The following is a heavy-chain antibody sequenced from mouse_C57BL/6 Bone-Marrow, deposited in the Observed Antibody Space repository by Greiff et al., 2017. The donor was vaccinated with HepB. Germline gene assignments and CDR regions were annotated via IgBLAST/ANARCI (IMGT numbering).Heavy chain of an antibody. Sequence: EVQLQESGPELVKPGDSVKISCKASGYSFTGYFMNWVMQSPGKSLEWIGRLNPYNGDTFYNQKFKGKATLTVDKSSSTAHMELRSLTSEDSAVYYGARLRWYFDYWGQGTTLTVTS. J-gene: IGHJ2*01. D-gene: IGHD3-2*02. V-gene: IGHV1-20*01. CDR2: LNPYNGDT. CDR1: GYSFTGYF. CDR3: ARLRWYFDY.